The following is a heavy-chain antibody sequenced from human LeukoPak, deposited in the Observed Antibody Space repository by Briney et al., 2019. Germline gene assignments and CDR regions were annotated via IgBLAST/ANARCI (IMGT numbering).Heavy chain of an antibody. J-gene: IGHJ4*02. CDR3: ARVVYCSGGSCYRENDY. CDR1: GYTFTSYG. D-gene: IGHD2-15*01. Sequence: ASVKVSCKASGYTFTSYGISWVRQAPGQGLEWMGWISAYNGNTNYAQKLQGRVTMTTDTSTSTAYMELRSLRSYDTAVYYCARVVYCSGGSCYRENDYWGQGTLVTVSS. CDR2: ISAYNGNT. V-gene: IGHV1-18*01.